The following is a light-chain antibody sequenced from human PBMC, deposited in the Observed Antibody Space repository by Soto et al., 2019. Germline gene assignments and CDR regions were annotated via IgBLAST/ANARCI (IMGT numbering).Light chain of an antibody. J-gene: IGKJ2*01. CDR2: GAS. CDR3: QQCGSSIPHT. Sequence: EIVMTQSPGTLSLSPGERATISCRASQVIGSRYLAWYHQKSGQAPRLLIYGASSRATGIPDSFSGSGSGTDFTLTISRREPEDVGVYYCQQCGSSIPHTFGQGTKLEIK. CDR1: QVIGSRY. V-gene: IGKV3-20*01.